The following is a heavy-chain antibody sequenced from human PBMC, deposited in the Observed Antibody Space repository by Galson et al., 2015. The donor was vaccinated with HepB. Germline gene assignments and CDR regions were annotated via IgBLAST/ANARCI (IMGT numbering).Heavy chain of an antibody. CDR1: GFTFSGYW. CDR3: ARLDNSGYFQL. D-gene: IGHD3-22*01. Sequence: SLRLSCAASGFTFSGYWMSWVRQAPGKGLEWVANINQDGSQKYYVASVRGRLTISRDDAKNSLDLQMNSLRADDTAVYYCARLDNSGYFQLWGQGTLVTVSS. CDR2: INQDGSQK. J-gene: IGHJ4*02. V-gene: IGHV3-7*01.